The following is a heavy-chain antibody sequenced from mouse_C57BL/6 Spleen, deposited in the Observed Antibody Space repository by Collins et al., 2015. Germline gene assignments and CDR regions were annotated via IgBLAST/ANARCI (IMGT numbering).Heavy chain of an antibody. Sequence: EVQLQQSGTVLARPGASVKMSCKASGYSFTSYWMHWVKQRPGQGLEWIGAIYPGNSDTSYNQKFKGKAKLTAVTSASTAYMELSSLTNEDSAVYYCTRAYRYDEDWFAYWGQGTLVTVSA. V-gene: IGHV1-5*01. CDR3: TRAYRYDEDWFAY. J-gene: IGHJ3*01. CDR2: IYPGNSDT. CDR1: GYSFTSYW. D-gene: IGHD2-14*01.